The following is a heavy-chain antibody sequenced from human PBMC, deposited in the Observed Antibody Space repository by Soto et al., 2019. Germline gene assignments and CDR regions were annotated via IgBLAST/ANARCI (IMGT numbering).Heavy chain of an antibody. D-gene: IGHD3-10*01. CDR1: GFTFSSYS. Sequence: EVQLVESGGGLVKPGGSLRLSCVVSGFTFSSYSMNWVRQAPGKGLEWVSSISSRRNYTYYADSVKGRFTISRDNAKNAVYLQMTSLRAEDTALYYCARDFEESQYYYYCMDVWGKGSTVTVTS. CDR3: ARDFEESQYYYYCMDV. V-gene: IGHV3-21*06. J-gene: IGHJ6*03. CDR2: ISSRRNYT.